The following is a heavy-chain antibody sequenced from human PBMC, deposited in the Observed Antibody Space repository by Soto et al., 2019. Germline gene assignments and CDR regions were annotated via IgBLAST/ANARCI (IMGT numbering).Heavy chain of an antibody. CDR2: ISSSSSYT. V-gene: IGHV3-11*06. D-gene: IGHD2-15*01. Sequence: GGSLRLSCAASGFTFSDYYMSWIRQAPGKGLEWVSYISSSSSYTNYADSVKGRFTISRDNAKNSLYLQMNSLRAEDTAVYYCARGCPGGGSCYPFPDEDNWFDPWGQGTLVTVSS. CDR3: ARGCPGGGSCYPFPDEDNWFDP. J-gene: IGHJ5*02. CDR1: GFTFSDYY.